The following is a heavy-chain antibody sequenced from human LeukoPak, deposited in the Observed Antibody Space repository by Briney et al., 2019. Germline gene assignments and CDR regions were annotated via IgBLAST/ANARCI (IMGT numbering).Heavy chain of an antibody. CDR1: GGSFSGYY. CDR3: ARGYGVGDY. CDR2: INHSGST. V-gene: IGHV4-34*01. Sequence: SETLSLXCAVYGGSFSGYYWSWIRQPPGKGLEWIGEINHSGSTNYNPSLKSRVTTSVDTSKNQFSLKLSSVTAADTAVYYCARGYGVGDYWGQGTLVTVSS. J-gene: IGHJ4*02. D-gene: IGHD4-17*01.